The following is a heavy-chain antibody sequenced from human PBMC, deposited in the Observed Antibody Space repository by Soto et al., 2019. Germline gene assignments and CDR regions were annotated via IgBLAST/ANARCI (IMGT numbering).Heavy chain of an antibody. V-gene: IGHV3-23*01. D-gene: IGHD1-1*01. CDR1: GFTFSSHG. CDR3: EKDGQFRTDGFDV. CDR2: LSRGGGTT. Sequence: EAQLSESGGDLVQPGGSLRLSCAASGFTFSSHGMSWVRQAPGKGLEWISGLSRGGGTTYYADSVKGRFTISRDNSKNTLDLIINSLRVEDTALYYCEKDGQFRTDGFDVCGQGTMVTVSS. J-gene: IGHJ3*01.